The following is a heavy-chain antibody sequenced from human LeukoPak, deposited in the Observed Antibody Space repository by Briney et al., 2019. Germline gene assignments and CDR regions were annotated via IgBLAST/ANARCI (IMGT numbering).Heavy chain of an antibody. CDR3: AKALSKLAAAGFDY. D-gene: IGHD6-13*01. J-gene: IGHJ4*02. V-gene: IGHV3-48*01. CDR1: GFTFSNYN. CDR2: ISGSGGTI. Sequence: GGSLRLSCAASGFTFSNYNMNWVRQAPGQGLEWVSYISGSGGTIYYADSVKGRFTISRDNAKNSLDLQMNSLRAEDTAVYYCAKALSKLAAAGFDYWGQGTLVTVSS.